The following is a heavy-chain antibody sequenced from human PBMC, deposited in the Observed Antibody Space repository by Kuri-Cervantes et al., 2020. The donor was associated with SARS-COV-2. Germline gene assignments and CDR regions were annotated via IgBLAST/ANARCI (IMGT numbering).Heavy chain of an antibody. J-gene: IGHJ4*02. CDR2: IGYDGSRK. V-gene: IGHV3-30*18. D-gene: IGHD6-19*01. Sequence: GGSLRLSCEASGFIFSRYGMHWVRQAPGKGLEWVAAIGYDGSRKHYSDSLKGRFTISRDNPQNTVYLQMSTLRDDDTAVYYCAKEGSSGWYGGDWGQGALVTVSS. CDR1: GFIFSRYG. CDR3: AKEGSSGWYGGD.